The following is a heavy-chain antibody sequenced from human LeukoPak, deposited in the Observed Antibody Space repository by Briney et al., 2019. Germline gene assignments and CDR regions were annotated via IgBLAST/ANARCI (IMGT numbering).Heavy chain of an antibody. CDR3: AKDANSIVGATTGDGFDY. Sequence: GGSLRLSCAASGFTFDDYAMHWVRQAPGKGLEWVSGISWNSGSIGYADSVKGQFTISRDNAKNSLYLQMNSLRAEDTALYYCAKDANSIVGATTGDGFDYWGQGTLVTVSS. J-gene: IGHJ4*02. CDR1: GFTFDDYA. V-gene: IGHV3-9*01. CDR2: ISWNSGSI. D-gene: IGHD1-26*01.